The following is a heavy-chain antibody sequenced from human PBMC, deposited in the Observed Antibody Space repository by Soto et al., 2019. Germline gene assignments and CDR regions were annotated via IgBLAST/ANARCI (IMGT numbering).Heavy chain of an antibody. CDR1: GDSVSSNSAA. D-gene: IGHD6-19*01. CDR2: TYYRSKWYN. J-gene: IGHJ6*02. Sequence: PSQTLSLTCAISGDSVSSNSAAWNWIRQSPSRGLEWLGRTYYRSKWYNDYAVSVKSRITINPDTSKNQFSLQLNSVTPEDTAVYYCARVPELAGYYYYYYGMDVWGPGTMVTVFS. CDR3: ARVPELAGYYYYYYGMDV. V-gene: IGHV6-1*01.